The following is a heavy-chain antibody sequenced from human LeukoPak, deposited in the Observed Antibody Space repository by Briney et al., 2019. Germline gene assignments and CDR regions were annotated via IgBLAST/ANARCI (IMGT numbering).Heavy chain of an antibody. J-gene: IGHJ6*02. V-gene: IGHV1-8*01. D-gene: IGHD6-13*01. CDR2: MNPNSGNT. CDR3: ARAPTSYSSSWWGMDV. Sequence: ASVKVSCKASGYTFTSYDINWVRQATGQGLEWMGWMNPNSGNTGYAQKFQGRVTMTRNTSISTAYMELSSLRSEDTAVYCCARAPTSYSSSWWGMDVWGQGTTVTVSS. CDR1: GYTFTSYD.